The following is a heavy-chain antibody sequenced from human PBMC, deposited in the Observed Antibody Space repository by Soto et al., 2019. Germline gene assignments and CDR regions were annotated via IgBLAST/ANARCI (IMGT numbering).Heavy chain of an antibody. CDR3: AVTMVRHRGYYGMDV. J-gene: IGHJ6*02. CDR2: IYYSGST. D-gene: IGHD3-10*01. Sequence: QLQLQESGPGLVKPSETLSLTCTVSGGSISSSSYYWGWIRQPPGKGLEWIGSIYYSGSTYYNPSLKCRVPILVDASKSQCSVTLSSVPGADTAVYYCAVTMVRHRGYYGMDVWGQGTAVTVSS. CDR1: GGSISSSSYY. V-gene: IGHV4-39*01.